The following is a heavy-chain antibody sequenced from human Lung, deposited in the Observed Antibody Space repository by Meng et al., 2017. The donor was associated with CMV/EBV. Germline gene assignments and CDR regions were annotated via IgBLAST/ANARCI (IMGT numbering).Heavy chain of an antibody. Sequence: SXTLSLXCTLPGGSMTDYFWRWIRQPQGKGLEWIGYIHSSGSTNYSPSLKSRVSISVDRSKNQFSLKLTSATATDTAVYYCARDHVPFPRVAPPSFDCWGQGXLVTVSS. CDR3: ARDHVPFPRVAPPSFDC. J-gene: IGHJ5*01. CDR2: IHSSGST. CDR1: GGSMTDYF. V-gene: IGHV4-59*01. D-gene: IGHD2-21*01.